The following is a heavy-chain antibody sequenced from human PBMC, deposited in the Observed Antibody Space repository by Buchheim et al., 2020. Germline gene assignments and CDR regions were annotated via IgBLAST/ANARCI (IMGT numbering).Heavy chain of an antibody. V-gene: IGHV4-59*01. CDR1: GGSISSYY. Sequence: QLQLQESGPGLVKPSQTLSLTCTVSGGSISSYYWSWIRQPPGKGLEWIGYIYYSGSTNYNPSLKSRVTISVDTSKNQFSLKLSSVTAADTAVYYCARFGLYYDFWSGYSDWFDPWGQGTL. J-gene: IGHJ5*02. CDR3: ARFGLYYDFWSGYSDWFDP. CDR2: IYYSGST. D-gene: IGHD3-3*01.